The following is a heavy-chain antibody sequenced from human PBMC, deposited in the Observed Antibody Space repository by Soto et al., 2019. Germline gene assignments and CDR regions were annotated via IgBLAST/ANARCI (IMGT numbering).Heavy chain of an antibody. D-gene: IGHD1-26*01. J-gene: IGHJ4*02. Sequence: VQLQESGPGLVRPSETLSLTCTVSGGSISSGNFYWSWIRQPPGKGLEWIGYIYFRGSTSYSPSLKSRLTISLNTSNNQFSLKLTSVTAVDTAVYYCAHDSHGGNTYFDLWGQGALVTVSS. CDR3: AHDSHGGNTYFDL. CDR2: IYFRGST. CDR1: GGSISSGNFY. V-gene: IGHV4-30-4*01.